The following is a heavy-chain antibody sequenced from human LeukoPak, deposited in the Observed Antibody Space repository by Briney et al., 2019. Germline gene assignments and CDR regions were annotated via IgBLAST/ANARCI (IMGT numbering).Heavy chain of an antibody. CDR3: AREDWLDP. CDR2: ISSSSRTI. CDR1: GFTFGDYA. J-gene: IGHJ5*02. V-gene: IGHV3-48*01. Sequence: PGRSLRLSCTASGFTFGDYAMSWFRQAPGKGLEWVSYISSSSRTIYYADSVKGRFSISRDNVRNSLCLQMNSLRAEDTAIYYCAREDWLDPWGQGTLVTVSS.